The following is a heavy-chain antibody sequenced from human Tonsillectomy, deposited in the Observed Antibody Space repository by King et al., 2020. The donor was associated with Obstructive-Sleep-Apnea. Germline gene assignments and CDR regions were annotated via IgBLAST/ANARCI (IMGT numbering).Heavy chain of an antibody. CDR1: GGSFSGYY. V-gene: IGHV4-34*01. CDR2: INHSRST. J-gene: IGHJ3*02. Sequence: QVQLQQWGAGLLKPSETLSLTCAVYGGSFSGYYWSWIRQPPGKGLEWIGEINHSRSTNHNPSLKSRVAISVDTSKNQFSLKLSSVTAADTALYYCARGGDAANAPDTFDIWGQGTMVTVSS. D-gene: IGHD2-15*01. CDR3: ARGGDAANAPDTFDI.